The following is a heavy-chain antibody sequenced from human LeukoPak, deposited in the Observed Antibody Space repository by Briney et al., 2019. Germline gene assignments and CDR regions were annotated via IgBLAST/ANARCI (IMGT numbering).Heavy chain of an antibody. V-gene: IGHV1-69*13. J-gene: IGHJ4*02. CDR3: ARGALGTPQRAGMAGSPRGRDNYFDY. Sequence: SVKVSCKASGGTFSSYAISWVRQAPGQGLEWMGGIIPIFGIANYAQKFQGRVTITADESTSTAYMELSSLRSEDTAVYYCARGALGTPQRAGMAGSPRGRDNYFDYWGQGTLVTVSS. CDR1: GGTFSSYA. D-gene: IGHD2-15*01. CDR2: IIPIFGIA.